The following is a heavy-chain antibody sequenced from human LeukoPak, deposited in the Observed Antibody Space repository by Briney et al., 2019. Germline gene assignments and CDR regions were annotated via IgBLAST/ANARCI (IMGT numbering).Heavy chain of an antibody. D-gene: IGHD6-19*01. V-gene: IGHV1-2*02. CDR2: INPNSGGT. CDR3: ARGLAVAHDAFDI. J-gene: IGHJ3*02. Sequence: GASVTVSFTASGYTFTVYYMHWVGQAPGQGRERVGWINPNSGGTNYAQKLQGRVTMTTDTSTSTAYMELRSLRSDDTAVYYCARGLAVAHDAFDIWGQGTMVTVSS. CDR1: GYTFTVYY.